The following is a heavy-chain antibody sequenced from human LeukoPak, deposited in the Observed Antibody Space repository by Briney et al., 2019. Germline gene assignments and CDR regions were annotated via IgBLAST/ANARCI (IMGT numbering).Heavy chain of an antibody. CDR1: GFTFSSYA. CDR2: ISYDGSNK. J-gene: IGHJ3*02. CDR3: AREESAFDI. Sequence: GRSLRLPCAASGFTFSSYAMHWVRQAPGKGLEWVAVISYDGSNKYYADSVKGRFTISRDNSKNTLYLQVNSLRAEDTAVYYCAREESAFDIWGQGTMVTVSS. V-gene: IGHV3-30*04. D-gene: IGHD2/OR15-2a*01.